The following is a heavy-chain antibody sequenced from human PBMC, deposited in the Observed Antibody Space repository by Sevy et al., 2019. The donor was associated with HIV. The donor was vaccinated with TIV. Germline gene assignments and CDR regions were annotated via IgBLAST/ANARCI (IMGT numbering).Heavy chain of an antibody. J-gene: IGHJ4*02. V-gene: IGHV4-34*01. D-gene: IGHD1-26*01. CDR3: ARGQWEHPY. Sequence: SETLSLTCAVYGGSFSGYYWSWIRRPPGKGLEWIGEIIPSGFTNYNPSLKSRVTISIDTSKNQFSLKVKSVTAADTAIYYCARGQWEHPYWGQGTQVTVSS. CDR2: IIPSGFT. CDR1: GGSFSGYY.